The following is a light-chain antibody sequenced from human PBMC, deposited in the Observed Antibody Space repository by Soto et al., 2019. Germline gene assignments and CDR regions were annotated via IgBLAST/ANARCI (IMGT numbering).Light chain of an antibody. CDR2: DGT. V-gene: IGLV2-11*01. CDR1: RNDVGGYNY. J-gene: IGLJ1*01. CDR3: CSYAGSYIFV. Sequence: QSALTQPRSVSGSPGQSVTISCTGTRNDVGGYNYVSWYQKHPGKAPKLMIYDGTKRTSWVPDRFSGSKSGSTASLTISGLNAEDEADYYCCSYAGSYIFVFGTGTKLTVL.